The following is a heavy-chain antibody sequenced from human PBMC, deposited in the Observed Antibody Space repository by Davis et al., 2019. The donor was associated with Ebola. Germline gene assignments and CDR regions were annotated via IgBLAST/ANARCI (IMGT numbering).Heavy chain of an antibody. CDR3: VRHGDRGDTVKGMDV. CDR2: IHDSLAS. CDR1: GGSISGSVYF. V-gene: IGHV4-39*01. D-gene: IGHD3-10*01. J-gene: IGHJ6*02. Sequence: PSETLSLTCTVSGGSISGSVYFWGWIRQTPGKGLAWIGSIHDSLASQYNPSLKSRVTMSVDTSKTQFSLKITSVTATDTAVYFCVRHGDRGDTVKGMDVWGQGTTVTVS.